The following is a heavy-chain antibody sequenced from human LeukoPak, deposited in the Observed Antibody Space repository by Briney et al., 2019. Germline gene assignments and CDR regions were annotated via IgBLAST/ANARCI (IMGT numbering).Heavy chain of an antibody. V-gene: IGHV4-4*02. Sequence: GSLRLSCAMTGFVFRSYSVHWVRQPPGKGLEWIGEIYHSGSTNYNPSLKSRVTISVDKSKNQFSLKLSSVTAADTAVYYCARSYGSGSYPEYFQHWGQGTLVTVSS. D-gene: IGHD3-10*01. CDR3: ARSYGSGSYPEYFQH. CDR2: IYHSGST. CDR1: GFVFRSYS. J-gene: IGHJ1*01.